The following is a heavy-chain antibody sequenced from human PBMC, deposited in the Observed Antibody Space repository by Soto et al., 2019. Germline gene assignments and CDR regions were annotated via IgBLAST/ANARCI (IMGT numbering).Heavy chain of an antibody. J-gene: IGHJ6*02. CDR1: GASISSYF. CDR2: IHTSGST. Sequence: SETLSLTCTVPGASISSYFWSWIRQPAGKGLEWIGRIHTSGSTNYNPSLKSRVTMSVDTSKNQFSLKLSSVTAADTAGDYCAKDVPRVVQADMLPACTRWGMDVGGQGTTVTVSS. V-gene: IGHV4-4*07. CDR3: AKDVPRVVQADMLPACTRWGMDV. D-gene: IGHD2-2*01.